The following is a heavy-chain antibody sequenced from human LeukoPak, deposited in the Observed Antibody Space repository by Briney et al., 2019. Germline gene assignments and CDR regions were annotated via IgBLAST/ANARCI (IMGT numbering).Heavy chain of an antibody. CDR1: GFTFSSYG. CDR2: ISYDGSNK. D-gene: IGHD6-19*01. CDR3: AGRAVAAILYGSFDY. J-gene: IGHJ4*02. Sequence: GGSLRLSCAASGFTFSSYGMHWVRQAPGKGLEWVAVISYDGSNKYYADSVKGRFTISRDNSKNTLYLQMNSLRAEDTAVYYCAGRAVAAILYGSFDYWGQGTLVTVSS. V-gene: IGHV3-30*03.